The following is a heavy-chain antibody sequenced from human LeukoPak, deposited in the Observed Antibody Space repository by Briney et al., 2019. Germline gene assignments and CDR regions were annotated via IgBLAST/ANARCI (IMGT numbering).Heavy chain of an antibody. D-gene: IGHD3-9*01. V-gene: IGHV3-20*04. CDR1: GFTFDDYG. Sequence: PGGSLRLSCAASGFTFDDYGMSWVRQAPGKGLEWVSGINWNGGSTGYADSVKGRFTISRDNAKNSLYLQMNSLRAEDTALYYCARGFWYYDILTGCYTRTSFYYFDYWGQGTLVTVSS. CDR2: INWNGGST. J-gene: IGHJ4*02. CDR3: ARGFWYYDILTGCYTRTSFYYFDY.